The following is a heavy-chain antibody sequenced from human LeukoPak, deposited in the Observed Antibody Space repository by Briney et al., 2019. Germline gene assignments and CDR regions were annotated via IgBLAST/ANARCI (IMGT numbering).Heavy chain of an antibody. Sequence: ASVKVSCKASGYTFTNYYISGVRQAPGRGLEWMGWISTYSGKTNYAESLQGRVTMTTDTSTGTAYMELRSLSSDDTAVYYCARSYTVAVFEVGVLGFWGQGTLVTVSS. CDR3: ARSYTVAVFEVGVLGF. V-gene: IGHV1-18*01. J-gene: IGHJ4*02. CDR1: GYTFTNYY. CDR2: ISTYSGKT. D-gene: IGHD2-2*01.